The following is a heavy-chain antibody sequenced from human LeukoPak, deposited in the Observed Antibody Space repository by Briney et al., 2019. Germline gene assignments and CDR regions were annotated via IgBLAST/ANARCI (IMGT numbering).Heavy chain of an antibody. CDR1: GFTFSSYS. CDR2: IGHTGSIT. D-gene: IGHD3-9*01. V-gene: IGHV3-48*01. Sequence: GGSLRLSCAGSGFTFSSYSMNWVRHAPGKGLEWVSYIGHTGSITDYADSVKGRFTISRDNAKNSLYLQMNTLRAEDTAVYYCARDGPYYDVLTGYPPFDYWGQGTLVTVSS. J-gene: IGHJ4*02. CDR3: ARDGPYYDVLTGYPPFDY.